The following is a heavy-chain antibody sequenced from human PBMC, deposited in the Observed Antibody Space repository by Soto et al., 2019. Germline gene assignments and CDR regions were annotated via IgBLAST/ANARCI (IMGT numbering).Heavy chain of an antibody. CDR2: INPSGGST. V-gene: IGHV1-46*03. CDR1: GYTFTSYY. CDR3: ISCQLPAFFYGMDV. Sequence: ASVKVSCKASGYTFTSYYMHWVRQAPGQGLEWMGIINPSGGSTSYAQKFQGRVTMTRDTSTSTVYMELNSLRAEDTAVYYCISCQLPAFFYGMDVWGQGTTVTVSS. J-gene: IGHJ6*02. D-gene: IGHD2-2*01.